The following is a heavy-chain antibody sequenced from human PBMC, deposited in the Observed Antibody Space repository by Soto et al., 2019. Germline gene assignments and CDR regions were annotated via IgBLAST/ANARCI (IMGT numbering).Heavy chain of an antibody. CDR3: ATDRLGYCSSTSCGELDY. V-gene: IGHV1-24*01. Sequence: ASVKVSCKVSGYTLTELSMHWVRQAPGKGLEWMGGFDPEDGETIYAQKFQGRVTMTEDTSTDTAYMELSSLRSEDTAVYYCATDRLGYCSSTSCGELDYWGQGTLVTVSS. CDR2: FDPEDGET. CDR1: GYTLTELS. D-gene: IGHD2-2*01. J-gene: IGHJ4*02.